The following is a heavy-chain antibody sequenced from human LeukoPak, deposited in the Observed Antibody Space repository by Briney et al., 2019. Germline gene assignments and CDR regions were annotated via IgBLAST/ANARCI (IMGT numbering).Heavy chain of an antibody. CDR1: GFTFDDYG. CDR2: ISSSSSYI. V-gene: IGHV3-21*04. Sequence: GGSLRLSCAASGFTFDDYGMNWVRQAPGKGLEWVSSISSSSSYIYYADSVKGRFTISRDNSKNTLYLQMNSLRAEDTAVYYCAKDTTVGGTTYYFDYWGQGTLVTVSS. D-gene: IGHD1-7*01. J-gene: IGHJ4*02. CDR3: AKDTTVGGTTYYFDY.